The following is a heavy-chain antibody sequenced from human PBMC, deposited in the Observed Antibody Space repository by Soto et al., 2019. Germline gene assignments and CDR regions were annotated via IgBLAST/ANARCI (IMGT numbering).Heavy chain of an antibody. D-gene: IGHD5-12*01. J-gene: IGHJ4*02. CDR2: ISYDGSNK. V-gene: IGHV3-30-3*01. Sequence: PGGSLRLSCAASGFTFSSYAMHWARQAPGKGLEWVAVISYDGSNKYYADSVKGRFTISRDNSKNTLYLQMNSLRAEDTAVYYCARDLGGWLQSPWPGAHDYWGQGTLVTVSS. CDR3: ARDLGGWLQSPWPGAHDY. CDR1: GFTFSSYA.